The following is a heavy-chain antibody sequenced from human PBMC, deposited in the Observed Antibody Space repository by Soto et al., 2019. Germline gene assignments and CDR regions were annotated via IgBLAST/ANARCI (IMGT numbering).Heavy chain of an antibody. CDR2: INAGNGNT. CDR1: GYTFTSYA. CDR3: ARGPDFWSGYLAKWGYFDY. V-gene: IGHV1-3*01. J-gene: IGHJ4*02. D-gene: IGHD3-3*01. Sequence: QVQLVQSGAEVKKPGASVKVSCKASGYTFTSYAMHWVRQAPGQRLEWMGWINAGNGNTKYSQKFQGRVTITRDTSASTAYMELSSLRSEDTAVYYCARGPDFWSGYLAKWGYFDYWGQGTLVTVSS.